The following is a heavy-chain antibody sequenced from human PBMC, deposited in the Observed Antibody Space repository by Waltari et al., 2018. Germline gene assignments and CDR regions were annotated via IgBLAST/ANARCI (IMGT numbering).Heavy chain of an antibody. Sequence: RLSCAASGLNFRNAWMTWVRQAPGKGLEWVGRNKSKDDGGTADYAAPVKGRFTISRNDSKQTLYLDMNNLETEDTGVYYCTTPRGFSGYDSNFDYWGQGTLVTV. CDR1: GLNFRNAW. CDR3: TTPRGFSGYDSNFDY. V-gene: IGHV3-15*01. CDR2: NKSKDDGGTA. J-gene: IGHJ4*02. D-gene: IGHD5-12*01.